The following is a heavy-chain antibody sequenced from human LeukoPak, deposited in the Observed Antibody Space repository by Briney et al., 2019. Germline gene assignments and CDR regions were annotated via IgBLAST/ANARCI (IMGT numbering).Heavy chain of an antibody. V-gene: IGHV3-11*01. CDR2: ISSSGNSI. CDR3: AREMEGDYGSGTFFDL. D-gene: IGHD3-10*01. Sequence: GGSLRLSCAASDVFSDYYMSWVRQAPGKGLEWVSYISSSGNSIYYADSLKGRFTISRDNDKDSLYLQMSSLRAEDTAVYYCAREMEGDYGSGTFFDLWGQGNMVTVSS. J-gene: IGHJ4*02. CDR1: DVFSDYY.